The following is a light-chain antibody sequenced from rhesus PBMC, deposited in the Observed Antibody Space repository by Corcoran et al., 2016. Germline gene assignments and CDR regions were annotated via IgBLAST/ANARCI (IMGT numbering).Light chain of an antibody. CDR3: QQYNNSPLT. CDR2: NAS. CDR1: QGINNY. J-gene: IGKJ4*01. V-gene: IGKV1-66*01. Sequence: DIQMTQSPSSLSASVGDRVTITCRASQGINNYLSCSQQKPGKAPKPLIDNASSLETGFPSRFSGSGSGTDYTLTISSLQPEDIATYYCQQYNNSPLTFGGGTKVEIK.